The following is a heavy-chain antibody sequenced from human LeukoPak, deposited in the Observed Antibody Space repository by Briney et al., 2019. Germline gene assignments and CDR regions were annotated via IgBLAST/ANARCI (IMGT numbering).Heavy chain of an antibody. V-gene: IGHV5-51*01. Sequence: GESLKISCKGSGYSFTSYWIGWVRQMPGKGLEWMGIIYPGDSDTRYSPSFQGQVTISADKSISTAYLQWSSLKASDTAMYYCARRGYYDSSGYYYSRGFDYWGQGTLVTVSS. CDR3: ARRGYYDSSGYYYSRGFDY. CDR1: GYSFTSYW. J-gene: IGHJ4*02. D-gene: IGHD3-22*01. CDR2: IYPGDSDT.